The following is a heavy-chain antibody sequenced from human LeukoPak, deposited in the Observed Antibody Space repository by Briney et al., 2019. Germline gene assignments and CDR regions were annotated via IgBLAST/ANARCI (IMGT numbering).Heavy chain of an antibody. Sequence: SVKVSCKASGGTFSSYAISWVRQAPGQGLEWMGGIIPIFGTANYAQKFQGRVTITTNESTSTAHMELSSLRSEDTAVYYCASPTVTRGWGQGTLVTVSS. CDR2: IIPIFGTA. J-gene: IGHJ4*02. D-gene: IGHD4-17*01. V-gene: IGHV1-69*05. CDR3: ASPTVTRG. CDR1: GGTFSSYA.